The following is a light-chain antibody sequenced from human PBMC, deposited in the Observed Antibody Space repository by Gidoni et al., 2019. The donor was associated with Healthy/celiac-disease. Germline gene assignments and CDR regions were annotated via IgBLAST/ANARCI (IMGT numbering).Light chain of an antibody. CDR1: QSVSSY. J-gene: IGKJ1*01. CDR2: DAS. Sequence: ELVLTQSPATLSLSPGERATLSCRASQSVSSYLAWYQQKPGQAPRLLIYDASNRATGIPARFSGSGSGTDFTLTISSLEPEDFAVYYCQQRSNWPTFGQGTKVEIK. CDR3: QQRSNWPT. V-gene: IGKV3-11*01.